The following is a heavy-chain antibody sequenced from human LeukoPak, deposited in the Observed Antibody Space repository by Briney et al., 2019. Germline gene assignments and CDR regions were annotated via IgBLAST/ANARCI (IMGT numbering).Heavy chain of an antibody. D-gene: IGHD1-7*01. V-gene: IGHV3-20*04. CDR2: IKWNGVSN. CDR3: ARRFSTENYSALDC. Sequence: GGTLKLSCTDSRFTVGEYGRRWVRRARGKGLKGLSHIKWNGVSNGCADSVEGGFIISRDNARKSLFLQMSSLRAEDTAVYYCARRFSTENYSALDCWGQGTLVTVSS. J-gene: IGHJ4*02. CDR1: RFTVGEYG.